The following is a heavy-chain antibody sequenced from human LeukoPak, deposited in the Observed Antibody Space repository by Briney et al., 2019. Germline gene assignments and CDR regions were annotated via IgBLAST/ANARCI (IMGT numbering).Heavy chain of an antibody. CDR2: ISSSTTNI. D-gene: IGHD2-8*01. CDR1: GFTFSSYW. CDR3: ARLMQYYYYGMDV. J-gene: IGHJ6*02. V-gene: IGHV3-21*06. Sequence: PGGSLRLSCAASGFTFSSYWMTWVRQAPGKGLEWVSSISSSTTNIYHANSVKGRFTISRGSARNLLYLQMNNLRAEDTAVYYCARLMQYYYYGMDVWGPGTTVTVSS.